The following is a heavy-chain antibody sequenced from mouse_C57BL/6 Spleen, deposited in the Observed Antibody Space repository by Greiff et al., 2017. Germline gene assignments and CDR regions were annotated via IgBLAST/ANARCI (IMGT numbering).Heavy chain of an antibody. CDR2: IDPSDSYT. CDR3: ARTTTVVGYFDV. V-gene: IGHV1-69*01. Sequence: QVQLKQPGAELVMPGASVKLSCKASGYTFTSYWMHWVKQRPGQGLEWIGEIDPSDSYTNYNQKFKGKSTLTVDKSSSTAYMQLSSLTSEDSAVYYCARTTTVVGYFDVWGTGTTVTVSS. D-gene: IGHD1-1*01. J-gene: IGHJ1*03. CDR1: GYTFTSYW.